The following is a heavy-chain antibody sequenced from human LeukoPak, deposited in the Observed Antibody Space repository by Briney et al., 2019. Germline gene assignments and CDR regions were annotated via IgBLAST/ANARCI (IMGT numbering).Heavy chain of an antibody. J-gene: IGHJ4*01. Sequence: GESLKISCKGSGYSFTSYWIGWVRQMPGKGLEWMGSRNHGDSDIRYSPSFQGQVTISADKSTSTAYLQWSSLKTSDTAMYHWGSRGTRVTTKVPLVMWAQGKMVTV. V-gene: IGHV5-51*01. CDR3: GSRGTRVTTKVPLVM. CDR2: RNHGDSDI. D-gene: IGHD1/OR15-1a*01. CDR1: GYSFTSYW.